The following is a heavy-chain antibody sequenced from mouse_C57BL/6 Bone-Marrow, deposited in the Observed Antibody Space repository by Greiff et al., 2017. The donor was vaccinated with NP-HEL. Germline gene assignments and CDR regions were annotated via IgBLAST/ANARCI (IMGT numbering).Heavy chain of an antibody. CDR3: ARDRLYGSYYAMDY. V-gene: IGHV1-59*01. Sequence: QVQLQQPGAELVRPGTSVKLSCKASGYTFTSYWMHWVKQRPGQGLEWIGVIDPSDSYTNYNQKFKGKATLTVATSSSTAYMQLSSLTSEDSAVYYCARDRLYGSYYAMDYWGQGTSVTVSS. D-gene: IGHD1-1*01. CDR2: IDPSDSYT. J-gene: IGHJ4*01. CDR1: GYTFTSYW.